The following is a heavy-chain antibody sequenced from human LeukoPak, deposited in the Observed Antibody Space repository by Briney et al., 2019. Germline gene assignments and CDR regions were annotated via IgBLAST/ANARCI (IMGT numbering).Heavy chain of an antibody. CDR2: ISGSGGST. Sequence: GGSLRLSCAASGFTFSSYGMRWVRQAPGKGLEWVSGISGSGGSTYFADSVKGRFTISRDNSKNTLYLQMNSLRAEDTAVYYCAGTGGKLDYWGQGTLVTVSS. V-gene: IGHV3-23*01. CDR3: AGTGGKLDY. CDR1: GFTFSSYG. J-gene: IGHJ4*02. D-gene: IGHD4-23*01.